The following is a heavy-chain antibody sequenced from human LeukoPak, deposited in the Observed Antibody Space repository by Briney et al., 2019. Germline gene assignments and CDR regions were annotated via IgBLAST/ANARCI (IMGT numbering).Heavy chain of an antibody. CDR2: IYTSGST. D-gene: IGHD6-19*01. V-gene: IGHV4-4*07. Sequence: SETLSLTCTVSGGSLSSFYWTWLRQPAGKGLEGIGRIYTSGSTNYNPSLKSGVTISVDTSKHQFFLKLTSVPAAGTAVCYCARDPPGSSGWYNWFDLWGQGTLVTVSS. CDR3: ARDPPGSSGWYNWFDL. CDR1: GGSLSSFY. J-gene: IGHJ5*02.